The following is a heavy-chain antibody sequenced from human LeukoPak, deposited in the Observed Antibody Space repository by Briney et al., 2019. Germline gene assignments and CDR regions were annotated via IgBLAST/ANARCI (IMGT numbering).Heavy chain of an antibody. CDR3: ARDSESHYYDSSGGAFDI. Sequence: SVKVSCKASGGTFSSYAISWVRQAPGQGLEWMGGIIPIFGTANYAQKFQGRVTITADESTSTAYMELSSLRSEDTAVYYCARDSESHYYDSSGGAFDIWGQGTMVTVSS. J-gene: IGHJ3*02. D-gene: IGHD3-22*01. V-gene: IGHV1-69*13. CDR1: GGTFSSYA. CDR2: IIPIFGTA.